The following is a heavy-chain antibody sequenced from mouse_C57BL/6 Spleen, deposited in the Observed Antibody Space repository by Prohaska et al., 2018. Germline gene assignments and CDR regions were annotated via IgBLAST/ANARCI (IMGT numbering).Heavy chain of an antibody. D-gene: IGHD2-1*01. J-gene: IGHJ3*01. CDR1: GYTFIDYN. CDR3: ARGLYYGNCGFAY. Sequence: EVQLQQSGPDLVKLGAFVNIVCMASGYTFIDYNMDWVKQSHGKSLEWIGDINPNNGGTIYNQKLKGKATLTVDKSSSTAYMELRSMTSEDTAVYYCARGLYYGNCGFAYWGQGTLVTVSA. CDR2: INPNNGGT. V-gene: IGHV1-18*01.